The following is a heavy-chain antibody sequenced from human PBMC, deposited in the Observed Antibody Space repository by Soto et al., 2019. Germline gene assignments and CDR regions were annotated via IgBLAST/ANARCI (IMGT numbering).Heavy chain of an antibody. V-gene: IGHV1-69*13. CDR2: IIPVFGAA. CDR1: GATLDTFINYG. CDR3: ARGGTPIDY. Sequence: ASVKVSCKASGATLDTFINYGITWVRQAPGQGLEWMGGIIPVFGAANHAQKFLGRVTISADESTRTVNMELSSLRSEDTAVYYCARGGTPIDYWGQGTLVTVSA. J-gene: IGHJ4*02. D-gene: IGHD3-16*01.